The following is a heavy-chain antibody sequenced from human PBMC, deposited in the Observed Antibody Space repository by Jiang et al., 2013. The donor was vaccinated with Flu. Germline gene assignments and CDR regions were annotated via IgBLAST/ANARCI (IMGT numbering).Heavy chain of an antibody. CDR3: ASGLVGRSGYDYYFDY. Sequence: SQTLSLTCAISGDSVSSNSAAWNWIRQSPSRGLEWLGRTYYRSKWYSDYAVSVKSRISINPDTSKNQFSLQLNSVTPEDTAVYYCASGLVGRSGYDYYFDYWGQGPWSPSPQ. J-gene: IGHJ4*02. V-gene: IGHV6-1*01. CDR2: TYYRSKWYS. CDR1: GDSVSSNSAA. D-gene: IGHD5-12*01.